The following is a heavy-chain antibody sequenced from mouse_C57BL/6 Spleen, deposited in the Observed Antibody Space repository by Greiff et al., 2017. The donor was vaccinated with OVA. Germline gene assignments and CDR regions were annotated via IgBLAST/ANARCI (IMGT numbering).Heavy chain of an antibody. CDR2: INPYNGDT. D-gene: IGHD2-5*01. Sequence: EVKLQESGPELVKPGDSVKISCKASGYSFTGYFMNWVMQSHGKSLEWIGRINPYNGDTFYNQKFKGKATLTVDKSSSTAHMELRSLTSEDSAVYYCARGLYYSNYESAMDYWGQGTSVTSPQ. CDR1: GYSFTGYF. CDR3: ARGLYYSNYESAMDY. V-gene: IGHV1-20*01. J-gene: IGHJ4*01.